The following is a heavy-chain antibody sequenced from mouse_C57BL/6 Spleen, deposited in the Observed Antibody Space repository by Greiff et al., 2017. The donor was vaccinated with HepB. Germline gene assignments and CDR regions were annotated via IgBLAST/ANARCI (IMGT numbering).Heavy chain of an antibody. Sequence: VQLQQSGPELVKPGASVKISCKASGYAFSSSWMNWVKQRPGQGLEWIGRIYPGDGDTNYTGKFKGKATLTADKSSSTAYMQLSSLTSEDIAVYYCARESRMTTVVARYYFDYGGQGTTLTVSS. J-gene: IGHJ2*01. CDR1: GYAFSSSW. D-gene: IGHD1-1*01. CDR3: ARESRMTTVVARYYFDY. CDR2: IYPGDGDT. V-gene: IGHV1-82*01.